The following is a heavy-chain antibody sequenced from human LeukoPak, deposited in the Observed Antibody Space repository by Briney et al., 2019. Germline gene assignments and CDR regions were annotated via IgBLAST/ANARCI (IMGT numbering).Heavy chain of an antibody. CDR1: GGSFSGYY. CDR2: INHSGST. CDR3: ARDRVGATTGDAFDI. D-gene: IGHD1-26*01. J-gene: IGHJ3*02. Sequence: SETLSLTCAVYGGSFSGYYWTWIRQPPGKGLEWIGEINHSGSTNYNPSLKSRVTISVDTSKNQFSLKLSSVTAADTAVYYCARDRVGATTGDAFDIWGQGTMVTVSS. V-gene: IGHV4-34*01.